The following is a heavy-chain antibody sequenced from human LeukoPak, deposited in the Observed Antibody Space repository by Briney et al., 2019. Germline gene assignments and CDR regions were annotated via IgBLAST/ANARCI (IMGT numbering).Heavy chain of an antibody. CDR3: AGGIGGFYDSSGYYNY. J-gene: IGHJ4*02. D-gene: IGHD3-22*01. Sequence: PGGSLRLSCAASGFTDSSNYMSWPRQAPGKGLEGGSDIYSGVTTYYAESVKGRFTISRDNSKNTLFLQMNSLRAENTAVYYCAGGIGGFYDSSGYYNYWGQGTLVTVSS. V-gene: IGHV3-53*01. CDR1: GFTDSSNY. CDR2: IYSGVTT.